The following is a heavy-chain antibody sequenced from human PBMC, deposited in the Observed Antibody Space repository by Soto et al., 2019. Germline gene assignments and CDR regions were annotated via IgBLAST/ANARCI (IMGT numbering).Heavy chain of an antibody. J-gene: IGHJ6*03. CDR3: AREIRSLWFGELLYYYYYYMDV. V-gene: IGHV3-21*01. CDR2: ISSSSSYI. Sequence: GGSLRLSCAASGFTFSSYSMNWVRQAPGKGLEWVSSISSSSSYIYYADSVKGRFTISRDNAKNSLYLQMNSLRAEDTAVYYCAREIRSLWFGELLYYYYYYMDVWGKGTTVTVSS. CDR1: GFTFSSYS. D-gene: IGHD3-10*01.